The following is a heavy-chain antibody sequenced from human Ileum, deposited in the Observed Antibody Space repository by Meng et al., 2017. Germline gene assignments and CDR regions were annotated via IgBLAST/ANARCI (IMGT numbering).Heavy chain of an antibody. CDR1: GGSISGGHYF. D-gene: IGHD3-22*01. V-gene: IGHV4-31*03. CDR2: IYHSGVT. CDR3: ARGVVTYYDSSTLTWFDP. Sequence: QVQPQESGPGLVKPSQTLSLTCTVSGGSISGGHYFWSWIRQHPEKGLEWIGYIYHSGVTYYSPSLKSRLTISVDTSKNQFSLKLSSVTAADTAIYYCARGVVTYYDSSTLTWFDPWGQGALVTVFS. J-gene: IGHJ5*02.